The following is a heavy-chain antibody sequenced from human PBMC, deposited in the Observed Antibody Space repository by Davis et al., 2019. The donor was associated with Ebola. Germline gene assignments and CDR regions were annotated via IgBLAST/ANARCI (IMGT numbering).Heavy chain of an antibody. CDR1: GFTFRDSA. CDR3: ARDEGIMGLDP. Sequence: GESLKISCTVSGFTFRDSAMSWVRRAPGKGLEWVSSISVTGSIRHHADSVEGRFTVSRDNSKNTVYLHMSSLRAEDTAVYYRARDEGIMGLDPWGQGTLVTVSS. V-gene: IGHV3-23*01. D-gene: IGHD2-8*01. CDR2: ISVTGSIR. J-gene: IGHJ5*02.